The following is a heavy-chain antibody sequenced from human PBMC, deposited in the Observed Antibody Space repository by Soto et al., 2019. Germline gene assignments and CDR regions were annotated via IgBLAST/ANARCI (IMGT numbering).Heavy chain of an antibody. J-gene: IGHJ4*02. D-gene: IGHD6-13*01. Sequence: QAGGSLRLSCAASGFTFSSYAMSWVRQAPGKGLEWVSVISGSGGSTHYADSVKGRFTISRDNSKNTLYLQMNSLRAEDTAVYYCAKVVAAAGISYWGQGTLVTVSS. V-gene: IGHV3-23*01. CDR2: ISGSGGST. CDR1: GFTFSSYA. CDR3: AKVVAAAGISY.